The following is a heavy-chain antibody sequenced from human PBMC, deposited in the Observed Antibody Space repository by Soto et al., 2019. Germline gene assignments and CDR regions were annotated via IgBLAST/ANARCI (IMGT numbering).Heavy chain of an antibody. CDR1: GFTFDDYA. D-gene: IGHD4-17*01. CDR3: AKDMNAVRDYGDSNWFDP. Sequence: EVQLVESGGGLVQPGRSLRLSCAASGFTFDDYAMHWVRQAPGKGLEWVSGISWNSGSIGYADSVKGRFTISRDNAKNSLYLQMNSLRAEDTALYYCAKDMNAVRDYGDSNWFDPWGQGTLVTVSS. J-gene: IGHJ5*02. CDR2: ISWNSGSI. V-gene: IGHV3-9*01.